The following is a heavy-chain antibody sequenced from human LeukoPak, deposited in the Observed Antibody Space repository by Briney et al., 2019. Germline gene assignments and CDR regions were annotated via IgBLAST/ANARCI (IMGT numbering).Heavy chain of an antibody. V-gene: IGHV1-69*04. D-gene: IGHD3-10*01. CDR1: GGTFSSYA. Sequence: SVKVSCKASGGTFSSYAISWVRQAPGQGLEWMGRIIPILGIANYAQKFQGRVTITADKSTSTAYMELSSLRSEDTAVYYCARDPFITMVRGDPRNYFDYWGQGTLVTVSS. CDR3: ARDPFITMVRGDPRNYFDY. CDR2: IIPILGIA. J-gene: IGHJ4*02.